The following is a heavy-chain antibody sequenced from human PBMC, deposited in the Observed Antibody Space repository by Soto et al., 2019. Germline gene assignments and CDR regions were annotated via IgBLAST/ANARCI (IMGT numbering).Heavy chain of an antibody. CDR1: GFTFSSYG. CDR3: AKARSVTTDY. Sequence: QVQLVESGGGVVQPGRSLRLSCAASGFTFSSYGMHWVRQAPGKGLEWVAVISDDGSNTYYADSVKGRFTISRDNSKNPLYLQMNSLRAEDTAVYSCAKARSVTTDYWGQGTLVTVSS. J-gene: IGHJ4*02. CDR2: ISDDGSNT. V-gene: IGHV3-30*18. D-gene: IGHD4-17*01.